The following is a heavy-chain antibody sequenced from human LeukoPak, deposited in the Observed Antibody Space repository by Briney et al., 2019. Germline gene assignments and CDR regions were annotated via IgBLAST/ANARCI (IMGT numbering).Heavy chain of an antibody. CDR2: FDPEDGET. CDR3: ATAPYGSASFDY. D-gene: IGHD3-10*01. Sequence: GASVKVSCKVSGYTLTELSMHWVRQAPGKGLEWMGGFDPEDGETIYAQKFQGRVTMTEDTSTDTAYMELSSLRSEDTAVYYRATAPYGSASFDYWGQGTLVTVSS. V-gene: IGHV1-24*01. J-gene: IGHJ4*02. CDR1: GYTLTELS.